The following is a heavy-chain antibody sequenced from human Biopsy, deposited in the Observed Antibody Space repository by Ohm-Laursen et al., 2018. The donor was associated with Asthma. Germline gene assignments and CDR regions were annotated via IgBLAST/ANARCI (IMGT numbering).Heavy chain of an antibody. CDR3: AKEGVAGTHIED. V-gene: IGHV3-30*04. J-gene: IGHJ4*02. D-gene: IGHD6-19*01. CDR1: RFTYE. Sequence: SLRLSCAASRFTYEMHWVRQAPGKGLEWVAVISYDRSSIYYADSVKGRFTISRDNSKNTLSLQMNSLTAEDTAVYYCAKEGVAGTHIEDWGQGTLVTVSS. CDR2: ISYDRSSI.